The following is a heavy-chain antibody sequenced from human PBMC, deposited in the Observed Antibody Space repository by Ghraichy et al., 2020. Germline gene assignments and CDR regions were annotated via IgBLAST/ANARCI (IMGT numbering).Heavy chain of an antibody. CDR1: GGSISSTSYY. J-gene: IGHJ4*02. D-gene: IGHD1-7*01. Sequence: SETLSLTCTVSGGSISSTSYYWGWIRQPPGKALEWIGSIYYSGSTYYNPSLKSRVTISVDTSKNQFSLKLSSVTAADTAVYYCARANWNYEGQFDYWGQGTLVTVSS. CDR2: IYYSGST. CDR3: ARANWNYEGQFDY. V-gene: IGHV4-39*01.